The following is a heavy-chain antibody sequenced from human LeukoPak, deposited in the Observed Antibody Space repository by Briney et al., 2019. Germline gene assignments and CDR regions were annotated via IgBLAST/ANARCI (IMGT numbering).Heavy chain of an antibody. CDR3: ARQGDYYDSSGYYYFDY. J-gene: IGHJ4*02. CDR1: GGSFRGYY. D-gene: IGHD3-22*01. CDR2: INHSGST. V-gene: IGHV4-34*01. Sequence: SETLSLTCAVYGGSFRGYYWSWIRQPPEKGLEWIGEINHSGSTNYNPSLKSRVTISVDTSKNQFSLKLSSVTAADTAVYYCARQGDYYDSSGYYYFDYWGQGTLVTVSS.